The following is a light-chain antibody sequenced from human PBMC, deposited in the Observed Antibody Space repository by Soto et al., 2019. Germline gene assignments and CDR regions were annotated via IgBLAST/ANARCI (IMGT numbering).Light chain of an antibody. CDR1: SSNIGAGYD. CDR3: QSYDSSLSGYV. CDR2: GNS. J-gene: IGLJ1*01. Sequence: QSVLTQPPSVSGAPVQRVTISCTGSSSNIGAGYDVRWYQQLPGTAPKLLIYGNSNRPSGVPDRFSGSKSGTSASLAITGLQAEDEADYYCQSYDSSLSGYVFGTGTKVTVL. V-gene: IGLV1-40*01.